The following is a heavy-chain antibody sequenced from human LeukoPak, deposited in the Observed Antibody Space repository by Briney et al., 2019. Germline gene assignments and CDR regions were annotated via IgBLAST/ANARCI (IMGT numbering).Heavy chain of an antibody. J-gene: IGHJ3*02. CDR2: IYCSGST. CDR3: ARRSLDAFDI. Sequence: SQTLSLTCTVSGGSISSGDYYWSWIRQPPGKGLEWIGYIYCSGSTNYNPSLKSRVTISVDTSKNQFSLKLSSVTAADTAVYYCARRSLDAFDIWGQGTMVTVSS. V-gene: IGHV4-61*08. CDR1: GGSISSGDYY.